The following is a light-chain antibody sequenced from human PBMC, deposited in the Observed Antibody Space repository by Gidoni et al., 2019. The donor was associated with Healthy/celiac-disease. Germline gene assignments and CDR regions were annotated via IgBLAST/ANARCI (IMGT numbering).Light chain of an antibody. CDR3: QQYDNLLIT. V-gene: IGKV1-33*01. CDR1: QDISNY. CDR2: DAS. J-gene: IGKJ5*01. Sequence: DIQMTQSPSSLSASVEDRVTITCQASQDISNYLKWYQQKPGKAPKLLIYDASNLETGVPSRFSGSGSGTDFTFTISSLQHEDIATYYCQQYDNLLITFGQGTRLEIK.